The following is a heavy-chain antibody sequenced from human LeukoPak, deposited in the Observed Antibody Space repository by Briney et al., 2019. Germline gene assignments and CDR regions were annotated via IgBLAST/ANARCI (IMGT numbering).Heavy chain of an antibody. D-gene: IGHD6-13*01. V-gene: IGHV3-23*01. J-gene: IGHJ4*02. CDR3: ARDKAHAAADY. Sequence: GGSLRLSCAASGFTFSNSAMNWVRQAPGRGLEWVSAITSGGTALYPDSVKGRFTISRDNSKNALYLQMDSLRAEDTAVYYCARDKAHAAADYWGQGTLVTVSS. CDR2: ITSGGTA. CDR1: GFTFSNSA.